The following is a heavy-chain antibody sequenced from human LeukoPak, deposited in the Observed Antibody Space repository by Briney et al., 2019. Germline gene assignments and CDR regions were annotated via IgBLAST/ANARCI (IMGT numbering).Heavy chain of an antibody. Sequence: GGSLRLSCAASGFTFSTFAMGWVRQAPGKGLEWVSAISVSGGNTYYADSVKGRFSISRDDSKNTLYLQMNSLRAEDTAVYYCAPGLFDYWGQGTLVTVSS. CDR3: APGLFDY. CDR2: ISVSGGNT. CDR1: GFTFSTFA. V-gene: IGHV3-23*01. D-gene: IGHD6-19*01. J-gene: IGHJ4*02.